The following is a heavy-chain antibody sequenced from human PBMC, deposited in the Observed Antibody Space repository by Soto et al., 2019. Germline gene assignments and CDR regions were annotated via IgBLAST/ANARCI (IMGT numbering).Heavy chain of an antibody. CDR3: ARVSGYSSSTPLDY. D-gene: IGHD6-6*01. V-gene: IGHV4-59*01. Sequence: SETLSLTCTVSGGSISSYYWSWIRQPPGKGLEWIGYIYYSGSTNYNPSLKSRVTISVDTSKNQFSLKLSSVTAADTAVYYCARVSGYSSSTPLDYWGQGTLVTVSS. CDR2: IYYSGST. J-gene: IGHJ4*02. CDR1: GGSISSYY.